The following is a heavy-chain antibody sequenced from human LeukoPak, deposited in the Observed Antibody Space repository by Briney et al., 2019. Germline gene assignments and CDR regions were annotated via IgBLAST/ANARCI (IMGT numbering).Heavy chain of an antibody. Sequence: SVKVSCKASGCTFTGYYMHWVRQAPGQGLEWMGGIIPIFGTANYAQKFQGRVTITADESTSTAYMELSSLRSEDTAVYYCARDNTNWGQGTLVTVSS. J-gene: IGHJ4*02. V-gene: IGHV1-69*13. D-gene: IGHD2/OR15-2a*01. CDR3: ARDNTN. CDR2: IIPIFGTA. CDR1: GCTFTGYY.